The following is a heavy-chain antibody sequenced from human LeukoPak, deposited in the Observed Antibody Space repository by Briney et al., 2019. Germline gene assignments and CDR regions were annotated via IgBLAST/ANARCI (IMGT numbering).Heavy chain of an antibody. V-gene: IGHV3-48*01. J-gene: IGHJ4*01. D-gene: IGHD3-16*01. Sequence: GGTLRLSCSASGFTFRRYGMSWVRQAPGKGLEWVSYISSSSSTIYYADPVKGRSTISRDNAKNSLYLQMNSLRAEDTAVYYCARQGDDYWGHGTLVTVSS. CDR2: ISSSSSTI. CDR3: ARQGDDY. CDR1: GFTFRRYG.